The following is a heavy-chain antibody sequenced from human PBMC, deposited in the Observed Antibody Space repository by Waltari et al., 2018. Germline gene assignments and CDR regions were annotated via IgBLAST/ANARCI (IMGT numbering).Heavy chain of an antibody. Sequence: EVQLVESGGGLVKPGGSLRLSCAASGFTFDDYAMTWVRQAPGKGLEWVSRINWDGGCTYYADSVKGRFTISRDNAKNTLYLQMDRLRAEDTALYYCSRSRYDPYYFDYWGQGVLVTVSS. D-gene: IGHD1-1*01. CDR2: INWDGGCT. CDR3: SRSRYDPYYFDY. J-gene: IGHJ4*02. CDR1: GFTFDDYA. V-gene: IGHV3-20*04.